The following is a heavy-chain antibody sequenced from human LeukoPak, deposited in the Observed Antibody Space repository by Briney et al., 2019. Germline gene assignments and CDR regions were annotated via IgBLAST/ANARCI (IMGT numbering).Heavy chain of an antibody. J-gene: IGHJ6*02. CDR3: ARGDDYSPYGMDV. CDR1: GDSVSSNSVA. V-gene: IGHV6-1*01. CDR2: TCYRSKWYI. Sequence: SQTLSLTCAISGDSVSSNSVALNWIRQSPSRGLEWLGRTCYRSKWYIDYAESEKSRIIINPDTSKNQFSLQLSSVPPEDTAVYYCARGDDYSPYGMDVWGQGTTVTVSS. D-gene: IGHD4-11*01.